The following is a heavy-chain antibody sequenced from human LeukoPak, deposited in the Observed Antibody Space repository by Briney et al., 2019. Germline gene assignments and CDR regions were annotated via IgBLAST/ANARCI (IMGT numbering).Heavy chain of an antibody. CDR2: ISYDGSNK. V-gene: IGHV3-30-3*01. CDR1: GFTFSSYA. CDR3: ASDRIAADAHADL. J-gene: IGHJ4*02. D-gene: IGHD6-13*01. Sequence: PGRSLRLSCAASGFTFSSYAMHWVRQAPGKGLEWVAVISYDGSNKYYADSVKGRFTISRDNSKNTLYLQMNSLRAEDTAVYYCASDRIAADAHADLGGQGTLVTVSS.